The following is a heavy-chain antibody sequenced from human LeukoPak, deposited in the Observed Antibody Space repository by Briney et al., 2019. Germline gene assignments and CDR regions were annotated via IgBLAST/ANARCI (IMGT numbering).Heavy chain of an antibody. V-gene: IGHV5-51*01. Sequence: GASLKISYKGSGSRITSYWIGWGRPMPGKGRGWMGIIYPGDSDTRYSPSFQGQVTISADKSISTAYLQWSSLKASDTAMYYCARQNPYYYGMDVWGQGTTVTVSS. J-gene: IGHJ6*02. CDR3: ARQNPYYYGMDV. CDR2: IYPGDSDT. CDR1: GSRITSYW.